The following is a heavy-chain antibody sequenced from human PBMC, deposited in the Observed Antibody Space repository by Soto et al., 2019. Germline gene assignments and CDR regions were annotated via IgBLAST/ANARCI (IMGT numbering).Heavy chain of an antibody. Sequence: PGGSLSLSCAASGFTFSSYAMSWVRQAPGKGLEWVSAISGSGGSTYYADSVKGRFTISRDNSKNTLYLQMNSLRAEDTVVYYCANNRDSTGVDYWGQGTLVTVSS. D-gene: IGHD2-8*01. CDR2: ISGSGGST. CDR3: ANNRDSTGVDY. J-gene: IGHJ4*02. CDR1: GFTFSSYA. V-gene: IGHV3-23*01.